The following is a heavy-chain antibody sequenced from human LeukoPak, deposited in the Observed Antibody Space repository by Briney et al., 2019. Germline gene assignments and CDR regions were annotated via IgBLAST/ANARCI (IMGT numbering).Heavy chain of an antibody. CDR2: INTEGSST. Sequence: GGSLRLSCAASGFTFSSYWMHWVRQAPGKGLVWVSRINTEGSSTSYAASVKSRFIISRDNAQNTLYLQMNSLRPEDTAVYYCARGESITVIDDSFDIWGQGTMVTVSS. V-gene: IGHV3-74*01. D-gene: IGHD3-22*01. CDR3: ARGESITVIDDSFDI. J-gene: IGHJ3*02. CDR1: GFTFSSYW.